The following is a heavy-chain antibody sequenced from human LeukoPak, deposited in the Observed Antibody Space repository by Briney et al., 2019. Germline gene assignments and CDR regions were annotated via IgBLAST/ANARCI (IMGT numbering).Heavy chain of an antibody. CDR1: GYSISSGYY. V-gene: IGHV4-38-2*01. Sequence: SETLSLTCAVSGYSISSGYYWGWIRQPPGKGLEWIGSIYHSGSTYYNPSLKSRVTISVDTSKNQFSLKLSSVTAADTAVYYCARLPPGSWRYNFDYWGQGTLVTVSS. CDR3: ARLPPGSWRYNFDY. J-gene: IGHJ4*02. CDR2: IYHSGST. D-gene: IGHD1-1*01.